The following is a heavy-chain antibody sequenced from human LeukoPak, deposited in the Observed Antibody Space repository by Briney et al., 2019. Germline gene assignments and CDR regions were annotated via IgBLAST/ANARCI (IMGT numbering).Heavy chain of an antibody. CDR1: GGTFSSYA. Sequence: GASVKVSCKASGGTFSSYAISWVRQAPGQGLEWMGRIIPILGIANYAQKFQGRVTITTDESTSTAYMELSSLRSEDTAVYYCARDRDDCSSTSCYTDYYYYMDVWGKGTTVTVSS. V-gene: IGHV1-69*04. CDR3: ARDRDDCSSTSCYTDYYYYMDV. J-gene: IGHJ6*03. CDR2: IIPILGIA. D-gene: IGHD2-2*02.